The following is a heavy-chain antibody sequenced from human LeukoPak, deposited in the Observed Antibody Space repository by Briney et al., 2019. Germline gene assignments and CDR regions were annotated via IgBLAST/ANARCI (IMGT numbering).Heavy chain of an antibody. CDR3: AKNYGDYAEQDY. CDR1: GFTFSGYS. J-gene: IGHJ4*02. V-gene: IGHV3-21*01. D-gene: IGHD4-17*01. Sequence: GGSLRLSCAASGFTFSGYSMNWVRQAPGKGLEWVSSISSSSSYIYYADSVKGRFTISRDNAKNSLYLQMNSLRAEDTAVYYCAKNYGDYAEQDYWGQGTLVTVSS. CDR2: ISSSSSYI.